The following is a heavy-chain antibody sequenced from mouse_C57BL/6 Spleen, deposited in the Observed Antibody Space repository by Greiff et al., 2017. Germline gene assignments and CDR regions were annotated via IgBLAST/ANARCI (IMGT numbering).Heavy chain of an antibody. V-gene: IGHV1-15*01. J-gene: IGHJ2*01. CDR1: GYTFTDYE. Sequence: QVQLKESGAELVRPGASVTLSCKASGYTFTDYEMHWVKQTPVHGLEWIGAIDPETGGTAYNQKFKGKAILTADKSSSTAYMELRSLTSEDSAVYNCTRRREYFDYWGQGTTLTVSS. CDR3: TRRREYFDY. CDR2: IDPETGGT.